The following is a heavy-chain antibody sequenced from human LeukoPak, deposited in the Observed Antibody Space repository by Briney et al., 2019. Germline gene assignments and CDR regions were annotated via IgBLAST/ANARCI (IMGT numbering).Heavy chain of an antibody. V-gene: IGHV4-34*01. CDR2: INHSGST. Sequence: SETLSLTCAVYGGSFSGYYWSWIRQPPGKGLEWIGEINHSGSTNYNPSLKSRVTISVDTSKNQFSLKLSSVTAADTAVYYCARALGDYVWGSYRISAQFDYWGQGTLVTVSS. CDR3: ARALGDYVWGSYRISAQFDY. D-gene: IGHD3-16*02. J-gene: IGHJ4*02. CDR1: GGSFSGYY.